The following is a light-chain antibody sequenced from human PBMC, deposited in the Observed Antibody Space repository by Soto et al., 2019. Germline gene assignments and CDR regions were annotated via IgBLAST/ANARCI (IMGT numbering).Light chain of an antibody. J-gene: IGLJ1*01. V-gene: IGLV8-61*01. CDR1: SGSVSTSYY. CDR3: VLFMGSGISV. Sequence: QTVVTQEPSFSVSPGGTVTLTCGLSSGSVSTSYYPSWYQQTPGQAPRTLIYNTNTRSSGVPDRFSGSILGNKAALTITGAQADDESDYYCVLFMGSGISVFGTWTKVTVL. CDR2: NTN.